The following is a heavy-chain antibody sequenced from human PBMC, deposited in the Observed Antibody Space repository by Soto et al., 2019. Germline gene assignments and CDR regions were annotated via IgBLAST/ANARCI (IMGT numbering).Heavy chain of an antibody. V-gene: IGHV3-33*01. CDR2: IWYDGSNK. CDR3: ARGIAVAGTIDY. Sequence: GGSLRLSCAASGFTFSSYGMHWVRQAPGKGLEWVAVIWYDGSNKYYADSVKGRFTISRDNSKNTLYLQMNSLRAEGTAVYYCARGIAVAGTIDYWGQGTLVTVSS. CDR1: GFTFSSYG. J-gene: IGHJ4*02. D-gene: IGHD6-19*01.